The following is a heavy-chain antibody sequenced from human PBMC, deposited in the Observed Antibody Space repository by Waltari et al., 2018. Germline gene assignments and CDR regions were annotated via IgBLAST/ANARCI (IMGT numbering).Heavy chain of an antibody. V-gene: IGHV4-38-2*02. CDR3: AREGAGRYYYYMDV. CDR1: GYSISSGYY. Sequence: QVQLQESGPGLVKPSETLSLTCAVSGYSISSGYYWGWIRQPPGKGLEWIGSIYHSGSTYYNPSLKSRVTISVDTSKNQFSLKLSSVTAADTAVYYCAREGAGRYYYYMDVWGKGTTVTVSS. D-gene: IGHD6-13*01. J-gene: IGHJ6*03. CDR2: IYHSGST.